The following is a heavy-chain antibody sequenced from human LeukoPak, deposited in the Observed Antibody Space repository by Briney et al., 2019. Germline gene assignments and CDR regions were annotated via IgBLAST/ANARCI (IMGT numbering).Heavy chain of an antibody. Sequence: ASVKVSCKASGYTFTSYGISWVRQAPGQGLEWMGWINPNSGGTNYAQKFQGWVTMTRDTSISTAYMELSRLRSDDTAVYYCARSGPGHCSGGSCNWFDPWGQGTLVTVSS. CDR1: GYTFTSYG. D-gene: IGHD2-15*01. J-gene: IGHJ5*02. V-gene: IGHV1-2*04. CDR3: ARSGPGHCSGGSCNWFDP. CDR2: INPNSGGT.